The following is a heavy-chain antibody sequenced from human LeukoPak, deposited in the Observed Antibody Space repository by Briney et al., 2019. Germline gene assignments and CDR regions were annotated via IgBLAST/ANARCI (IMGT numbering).Heavy chain of an antibody. V-gene: IGHV3-30*02. D-gene: IGHD3-10*01. CDR3: AKTYYYGSGDYYYMDV. CDR2: IRYDGSNK. Sequence: PGGSLRLSCAASGFTFSSYGMHWVRQAPGKGLEWVAFIRYDGSNKYYADSVKGRFTISRDNSKNTLYLQMNSLRAEDTAVYYCAKTYYYGSGDYYYMDVWGKGTTVTVSS. CDR1: GFTFSSYG. J-gene: IGHJ6*03.